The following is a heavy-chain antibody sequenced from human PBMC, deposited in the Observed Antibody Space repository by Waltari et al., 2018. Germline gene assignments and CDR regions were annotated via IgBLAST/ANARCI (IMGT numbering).Heavy chain of an antibody. CDR3: ARSRAALDALDN. Sequence: QVKLVQSGAEVKKPGASVRVSCEASGYTFRNSCIHWVRQAPGQGLEWMGLVNPSGGSTTYAQKFQGRITVTRDTSTRTVYMDVSSLRSEDTAIYYCARSRAALDALDNWGQGTMVTVSS. CDR1: GYTFRNSC. D-gene: IGHD6-13*01. J-gene: IGHJ3*02. V-gene: IGHV1-46*01. CDR2: VNPSGGST.